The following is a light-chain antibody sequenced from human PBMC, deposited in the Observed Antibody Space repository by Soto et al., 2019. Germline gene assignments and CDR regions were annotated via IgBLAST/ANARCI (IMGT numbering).Light chain of an antibody. Sequence: EIVMTQSPATLSVSPGERATLSCRASQSVNSNLVWYQQKPGQAPRLLIYDASTRATGIPARFSGSGSGTEFTLTISSLQSEDFAVYFCQQYNKLYTFGQGTKLEIK. V-gene: IGKV3-15*01. J-gene: IGKJ2*01. CDR3: QQYNKLYT. CDR2: DAS. CDR1: QSVNSN.